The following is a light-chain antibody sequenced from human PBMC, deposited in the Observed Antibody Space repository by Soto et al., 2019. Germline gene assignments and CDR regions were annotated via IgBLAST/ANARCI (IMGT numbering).Light chain of an antibody. CDR2: EVS. V-gene: IGLV2-8*01. CDR3: SSYAGSNLWV. CDR1: SSDVGNYKY. J-gene: IGLJ3*02. Sequence: QSVLTQPPSASGSPRQSVTISCTGTSSDVGNYKYVSWYQQHPGKAPKLMIYEVSKRPSGVPDRFSGSKSGNTASLTVSGLQVEDEADYYCSSYAGSNLWVFGGGTKLTVL.